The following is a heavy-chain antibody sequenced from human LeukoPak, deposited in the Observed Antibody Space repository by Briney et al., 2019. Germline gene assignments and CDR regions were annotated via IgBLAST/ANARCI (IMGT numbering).Heavy chain of an antibody. CDR3: AREEDADGSGRGIDY. J-gene: IGHJ4*02. CDR2: IYYSGST. V-gene: IGHV4-59*01. D-gene: IGHD3-10*01. Sequence: KPSETLSLTCTVSGGSISSYYWSWIRQPPGKGLEWIGYIYYSGSTNYNPSLKSRVTISVDTSKNQFSLKLSSVTAADTAVYYCAREEDADGSGRGIDYWGQGTLVTVSS. CDR1: GGSISSYY.